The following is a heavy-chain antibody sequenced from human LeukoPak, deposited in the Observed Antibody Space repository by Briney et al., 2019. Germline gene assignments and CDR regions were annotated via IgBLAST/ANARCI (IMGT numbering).Heavy chain of an antibody. CDR1: GYTFTNYD. CDR2: MNPNSGNT. CDR3: ARGPSYDFWSGPYYYYMDV. Sequence: EASVKVSCKASGYTFTNYDINWVRQATGQGLEWMGWMNPNSGNTGYAQKFQGRVTITRNTAISTAYMELSSLRSEDTAVYYCARGPSYDFWSGPYYYYMDVWGKGTTVTVSS. V-gene: IGHV1-8*03. J-gene: IGHJ6*03. D-gene: IGHD3-3*01.